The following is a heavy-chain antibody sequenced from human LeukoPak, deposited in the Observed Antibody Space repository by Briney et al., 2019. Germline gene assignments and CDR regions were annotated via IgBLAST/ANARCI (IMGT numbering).Heavy chain of an antibody. CDR1: AYTFISYY. Sequence: ASVKVSCKASAYTFISYYMHWVRQAPGQGLEWMGIINPSGGSTSYAQKFQGRVTMTRDTSTSTVYMELSSLRSEDTAVYYCARCLRGGDFVAQDAFEIWGQGTMVTVSS. CDR2: INPSGGST. V-gene: IGHV1-46*01. D-gene: IGHD2-21*02. J-gene: IGHJ3*02. CDR3: ARCLRGGDFVAQDAFEI.